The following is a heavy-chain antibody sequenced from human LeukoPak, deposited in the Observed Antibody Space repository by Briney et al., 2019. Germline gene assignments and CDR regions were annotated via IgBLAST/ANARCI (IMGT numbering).Heavy chain of an antibody. J-gene: IGHJ4*02. CDR3: ARDLNGHYLNY. V-gene: IGHV3-74*01. D-gene: IGHD2-8*01. Sequence: GESLRLSCAASGFTFSSYWMHWVRQAPGKGLVWVSRINSDGISTSYADSVKGRFTISRDNAKNTLYVQMNSLRAEDTAVYYCARDLNGHYLNYWGQGTLVTVSS. CDR2: INSDGIST. CDR1: GFTFSSYW.